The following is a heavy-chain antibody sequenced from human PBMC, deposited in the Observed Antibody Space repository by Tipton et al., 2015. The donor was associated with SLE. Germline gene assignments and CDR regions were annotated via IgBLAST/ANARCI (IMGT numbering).Heavy chain of an antibody. V-gene: IGHV4-39*07. CDR3: ARGDGDFPFDR. Sequence: TLSLTCTVSGGSISSSSYYWGWIRQPPGKGLEWIGSIYYSGSTYYNPSLKSRVTISVDTSKNQFSLTLSSVTAADTAVYYCARGDGDFPFDRWGHGSLVSVSS. D-gene: IGHD4-17*01. CDR2: IYYSGST. CDR1: GGSISSSSYY. J-gene: IGHJ4*01.